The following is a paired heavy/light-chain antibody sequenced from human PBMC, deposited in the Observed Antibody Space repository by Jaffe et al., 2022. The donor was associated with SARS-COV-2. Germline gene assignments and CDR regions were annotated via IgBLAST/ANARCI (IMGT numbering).Heavy chain of an antibody. Sequence: EVQLVESGGGVVQPGGSLRLSCAASGFTFSNYSMNWVRQAPGKGLEWVSYISSSSSTIYYADSVKGRFTISRDSAKNSLSLQVNSLRAEDTAVYYCARGPSPFDYYYYMDVWGKGTTVTVSS. V-gene: IGHV3-48*01. CDR1: GFTFSNYS. CDR2: ISSSSSTI. CDR3: ARGPSPFDYYYYMDV. J-gene: IGHJ6*03.
Light chain of an antibody. Sequence: EKVMTQSPATLSVSPGERATLSCRASQSVGSHLAWYQQKPGQAPRLLIYSASTRATGIPARFSGSGSGTEFTLTISSLQSEDFAVYYCQQYNNWPKTFGQGTKVEIK. CDR3: QQYNNWPKT. J-gene: IGKJ1*01. CDR2: SAS. CDR1: QSVGSH. V-gene: IGKV3-15*01.